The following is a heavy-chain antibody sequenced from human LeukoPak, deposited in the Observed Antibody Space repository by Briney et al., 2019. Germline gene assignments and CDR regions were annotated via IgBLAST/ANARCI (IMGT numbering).Heavy chain of an antibody. CDR1: GFTFSSYA. CDR3: AKETNFWSGYYNHFDY. Sequence: PGGSLRLSCAASGFTFSSYATSWVRQAPGKGLEWVSAISGSGGSTYYADSVKGRFTISRDNSKNTLYLQMNSLRAEDTAVYYCAKETNFWSGYYNHFDYWGQGTLVTVSS. J-gene: IGHJ4*02. D-gene: IGHD3-3*01. CDR2: ISGSGGST. V-gene: IGHV3-23*01.